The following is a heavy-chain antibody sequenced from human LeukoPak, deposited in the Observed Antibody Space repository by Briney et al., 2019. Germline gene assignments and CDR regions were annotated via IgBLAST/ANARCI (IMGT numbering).Heavy chain of an antibody. J-gene: IGHJ4*02. CDR1: GGTFSSYT. CDR2: IIPILGIA. Sequence: SVKVSCKASGGTFSSYTISWVRQAPGQGLEWMGRIIPILGIANYAQKFQGRVTITADKSTSTAYMELSSLRSEDTAVYYCARGPVDAADPIPDFDYWGQGTLVTVSS. CDR3: ARGPVDAADPIPDFDY. D-gene: IGHD6-13*01. V-gene: IGHV1-69*02.